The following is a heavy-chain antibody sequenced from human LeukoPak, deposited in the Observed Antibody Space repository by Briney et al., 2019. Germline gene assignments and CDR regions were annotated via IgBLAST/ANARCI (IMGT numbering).Heavy chain of an antibody. CDR2: ISSSSSTI. J-gene: IGHJ6*02. CDR1: GFTFSSYS. D-gene: IGHD3-22*01. CDR3: ARDLIVVGDGMDV. V-gene: IGHV3-48*01. Sequence: PGGSLRLSCAASGFTFSSYSMNWVRQAPGKGLEWVSYISSSSSTIYYADSVKGRFTISRDNSKNTLYLQMNSLRAEDTAVYYCARDLIVVGDGMDVWGQGTTVTVSS.